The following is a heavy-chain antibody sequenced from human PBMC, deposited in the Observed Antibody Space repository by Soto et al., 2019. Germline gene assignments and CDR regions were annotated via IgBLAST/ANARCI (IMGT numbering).Heavy chain of an antibody. CDR3: ARARAVAGLYQGMEV. Sequence: QVQLVQSGAEVRKPGSSVKVSCKASGGTFSRYPISWVRQAPGQGLEWMGGIIPMFDTANHAQKFQGRVKITADESTRTAYMELSSLRSEDTAMYFCARARAVAGLYQGMEVWGQGTTVIVYS. V-gene: IGHV1-69*01. D-gene: IGHD6-19*01. CDR2: IIPMFDTA. J-gene: IGHJ6*02. CDR1: GGTFSRYP.